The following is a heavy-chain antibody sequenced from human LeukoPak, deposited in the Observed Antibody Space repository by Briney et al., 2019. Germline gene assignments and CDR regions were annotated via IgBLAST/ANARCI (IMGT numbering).Heavy chain of an antibody. D-gene: IGHD1-14*01. Sequence: GRSLRLSCAASGFTFRNFGMHWVRQAPGKGLEWVAVIYYDGGNTYYIDSVKGRFTISRDNSKNTLYLQMNSLRAEDTAVYYCARDRSELRYFDYWGQGTLVTVSS. V-gene: IGHV3-33*01. CDR3: ARDRSELRYFDY. J-gene: IGHJ4*02. CDR2: IYYDGGNT. CDR1: GFTFRNFG.